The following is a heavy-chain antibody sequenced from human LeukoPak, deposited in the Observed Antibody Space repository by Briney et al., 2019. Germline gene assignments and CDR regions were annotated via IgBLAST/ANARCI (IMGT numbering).Heavy chain of an antibody. D-gene: IGHD4-17*01. CDR1: GGSISSSSYY. CDR2: IYYSGST. CDR3: ARGPSGDYLHDAFDI. V-gene: IGHV4-39*01. J-gene: IGHJ3*02. Sequence: SATLSLTCTVSGGSISSSSYYWGWLRQPPGKGLEWFGSIYYSGSTYSNPSLKRRFTVSVDTSKYQFYLTVSSVTAALTAAYSCARGPSGDYLHDAFDIWGQGTMVTVSS.